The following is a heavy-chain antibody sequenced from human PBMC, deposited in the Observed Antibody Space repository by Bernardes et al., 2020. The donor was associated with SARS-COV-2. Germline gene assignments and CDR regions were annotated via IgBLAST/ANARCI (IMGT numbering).Heavy chain of an antibody. D-gene: IGHD6-19*01. J-gene: IGHJ4*02. Sequence: ASEKVSCKVSGYTFTTSGISWVRQAPGQGLEWMGWISGYNGNTNAAQNFQGRVTLTTDTSTSTAYMELRSLRSDDTAVYYCATDSTPGTAVAGRGYFDDWGQGTLVTVSP. V-gene: IGHV1-18*01. CDR3: ATDSTPGTAVAGRGYFDD. CDR2: ISGYNGNT. CDR1: GYTFTTSG.